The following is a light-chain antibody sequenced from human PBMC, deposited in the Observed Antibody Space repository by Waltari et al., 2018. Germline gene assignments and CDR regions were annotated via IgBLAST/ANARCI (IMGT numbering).Light chain of an antibody. CDR2: GEA. J-gene: IGKJ1*01. CDR3: QHYVSLPVT. CDR1: QSVSRA. V-gene: IGKV3-20*01. Sequence: EIVLTQSPGTLSLSPGERATLSCRASQSVSRALAWYQQNPGQAPRLLIYGEANRATGIPDRFSGSGAGTDFSLSISRLEPEDFAVYYCQHYVSLPVTFGQGTKVEIK.